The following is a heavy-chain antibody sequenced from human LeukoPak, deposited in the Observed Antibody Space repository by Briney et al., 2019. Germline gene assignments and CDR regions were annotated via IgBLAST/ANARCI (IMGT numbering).Heavy chain of an antibody. CDR2: IYTSGST. D-gene: IGHD4-17*01. CDR1: GGSISSGSYY. CDR3: ARDGGIYGDYFLFDY. Sequence: PSETLSLTCTVSGGSISSGSYYWSWIRQPAGKGLEWIGRIYTSGSTNYNPSLKSRVTISVDTSKNQFSLKLSSVIAADTAVYYCARDGGIYGDYFLFDYWGQGTLVTVSS. J-gene: IGHJ4*02. V-gene: IGHV4-61*02.